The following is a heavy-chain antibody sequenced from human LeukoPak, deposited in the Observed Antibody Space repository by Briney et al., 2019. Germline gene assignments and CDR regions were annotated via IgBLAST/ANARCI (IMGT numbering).Heavy chain of an antibody. CDR2: ISSSSNYI. D-gene: IGHD3-22*01. CDR3: ARRGYHDSSGYDY. CDR1: GFTFSSHS. V-gene: IGHV3-21*06. J-gene: IGHJ4*02. Sequence: PGGSLRLSCAASGFTFSSHSMNWVRQAPGKGLEWVSSISSSSNYIYYADSVKGRFTISRDNAKNSVFLQMNNLRVEDTAIYYCARRGYHDSSGYDYWGQGTPVTVSS.